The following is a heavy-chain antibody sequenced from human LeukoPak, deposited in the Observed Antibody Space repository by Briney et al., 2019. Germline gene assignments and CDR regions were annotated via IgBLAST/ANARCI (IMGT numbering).Heavy chain of an antibody. CDR2: ISAYNGNT. D-gene: IGHD3-10*01. CDR3: ARDRGYYYGSGSYYNVA. Sequence: ASVKVSCKASGYTFTSYGISWVRQAPGQGLEWMGWISAYNGNTNYAQKLQGRVTMTTDTSTSTAYMELRSLRSDDTAVYYCARDRGYYYGSGSYYNVAWGQGTLVTVSS. V-gene: IGHV1-18*01. J-gene: IGHJ5*02. CDR1: GYTFTSYG.